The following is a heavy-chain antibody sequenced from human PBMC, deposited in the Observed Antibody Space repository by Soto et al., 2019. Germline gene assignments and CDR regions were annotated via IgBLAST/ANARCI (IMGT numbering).Heavy chain of an antibody. J-gene: IGHJ5*02. D-gene: IGHD3-3*01. V-gene: IGHV1-46*01. CDR2: MNPNGCST. CDR1: GETFPSYY. CDR3: ARSSVGVFGIIIEGTNWFAP. Sequence: ASVKVSYKGPGETFPSYYMHWVRQAPGHGHEWMGVMNPNGCSTRFAQKFQDRATMTSSTHTNTLYMQLSDLISEDTAVYYCARSSVGVFGIIIEGTNWFAPWGQGTLVTVSS.